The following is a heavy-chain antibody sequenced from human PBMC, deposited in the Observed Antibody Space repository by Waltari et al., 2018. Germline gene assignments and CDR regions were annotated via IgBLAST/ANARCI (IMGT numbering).Heavy chain of an antibody. V-gene: IGHV1-2*06. CDR2: INPNSGGT. CDR1: GYTFTGYY. J-gene: IGHJ4*02. D-gene: IGHD2-8*02. Sequence: QVQLVQSGAEVKKPGASVKVSCKASGYTFTGYYMHWVRQAPGQGLEWMALINPNSGGTNYAQKFQGRVTMTRDTSISTAYMELSRLRSDDTAVYYCARVNTGRGYPIDYWGQGTLVTVSS. CDR3: ARVNTGRGYPIDY.